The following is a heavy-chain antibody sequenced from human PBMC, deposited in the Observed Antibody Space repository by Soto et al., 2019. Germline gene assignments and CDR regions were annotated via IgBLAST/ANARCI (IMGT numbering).Heavy chain of an antibody. V-gene: IGHV1-8*01. D-gene: IGHD3-10*01. J-gene: IGHJ6*03. Sequence: ASVKVSCKASGYTFTSYDINWVRQATGQGLEWMGWMNPNSGNTGYAQKFQGRVTMTRNTSISTAYMELSSLRSEDTAVYYCASPGRRYYGSGRLRYYMDVWGKGTTVTVSS. CDR1: GYTFTSYD. CDR2: MNPNSGNT. CDR3: ASPGRRYYGSGRLRYYMDV.